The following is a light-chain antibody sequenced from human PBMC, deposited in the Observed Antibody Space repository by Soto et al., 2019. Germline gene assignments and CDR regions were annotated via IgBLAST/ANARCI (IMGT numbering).Light chain of an antibody. J-gene: IGKJ5*01. Sequence: DIQMTQSPSSLSASVGDRVTITCRASQSISSYLNWYQHKPGKAPKLLIYAVSSVQSGVPSRFSGSGSGTDFTLTISNLQPEDFSTYYCQQSYDTPITFGQGTRLGL. CDR3: QQSYDTPIT. CDR1: QSISSY. V-gene: IGKV1-39*01. CDR2: AVS.